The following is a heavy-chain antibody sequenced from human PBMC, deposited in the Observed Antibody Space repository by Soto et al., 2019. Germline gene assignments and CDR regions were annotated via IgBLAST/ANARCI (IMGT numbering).Heavy chain of an antibody. CDR1: GYTFTSYA. J-gene: IGHJ4*02. Sequence: QVQLVQSGAEVKKPGASVKVSCKASGYTFTSYAMHWVRQAPGQRLEWMGWINAGNGNTKYSQKFQGRVTITRDTSASTAYMELSCLRSEDTAVYYCARVQTTVVPAAMPLDYWGQGTLVTVSS. V-gene: IGHV1-3*01. CDR2: INAGNGNT. D-gene: IGHD2-2*01. CDR3: ARVQTTVVPAAMPLDY.